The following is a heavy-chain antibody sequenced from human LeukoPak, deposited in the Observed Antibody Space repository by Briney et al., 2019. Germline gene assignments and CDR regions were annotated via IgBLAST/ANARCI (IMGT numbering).Heavy chain of an antibody. CDR1: GVSVSSGNYH. D-gene: IGHD2-21*01. V-gene: IGHV4-61*01. Sequence: DPSETLSLTCTVSGVSVSSGNYHWSWIRQAPGKGLEWIGHNGNTNYNPSLKSRVTISIDTSKNQFSLNLNTVTAADTAVYYCATYYGGVGGRGHWGPGTLVTVSS. CDR2: NGNT. J-gene: IGHJ4*02. CDR3: ATYYGGVGGRGH.